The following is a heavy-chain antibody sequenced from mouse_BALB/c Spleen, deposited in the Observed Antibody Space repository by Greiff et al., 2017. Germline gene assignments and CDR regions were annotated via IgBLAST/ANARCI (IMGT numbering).Heavy chain of an antibody. CDR3: ARSPGSSYWFAY. V-gene: IGHV3-8*02. CDR1: GDSITSGY. J-gene: IGHJ3*01. Sequence: DVQLVESGPSLVKPSQTLSLTCSVTGDSITSGYWNWIRKFPGNKLEYMGYISYCGSTYYNPSLKSRISITRDTSKNQYYLQLNSVTTEDTATYYCARSPGSSYWFAYWGQGTLVTVSA. D-gene: IGHD1-1*01. CDR2: ISYCGST.